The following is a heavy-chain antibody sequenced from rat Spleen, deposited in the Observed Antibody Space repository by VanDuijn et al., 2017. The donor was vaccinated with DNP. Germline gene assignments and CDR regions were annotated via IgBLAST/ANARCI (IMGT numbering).Heavy chain of an antibody. CDR2: ISSDGSDT. Sequence: EVQLVESGGGLVQPGRSLKLSCAASGFTFSDHNMAWVRQAPKKGLEWVATISSDGSDTYYPDSVKGRFTISRDNAKSSLYLQMDSLRSEDTATYYCATGPITTFAYWGQGTLVTVSS. CDR3: ATGPITTFAY. CDR1: GFTFSDHN. V-gene: IGHV5-7*01. J-gene: IGHJ3*01. D-gene: IGHD1-10*01.